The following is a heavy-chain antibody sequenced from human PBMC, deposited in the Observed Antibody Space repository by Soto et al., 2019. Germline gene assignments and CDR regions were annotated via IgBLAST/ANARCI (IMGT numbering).Heavy chain of an antibody. D-gene: IGHD3-16*01. CDR3: TRGQEVWWNAGPLGLHGLDV. Sequence: QVQLVQSWAEVKESGASVKVSCKASRYTFISYDINWVRQAPGQGLEWMGWMNPSSANTGYAQKFQGRISMTRNTSMNTAYMELNSLTSEDAAVYYCTRGQEVWWNAGPLGLHGLDVWGQGTTVTVSS. CDR1: RYTFISYD. V-gene: IGHV1-8*01. J-gene: IGHJ6*02. CDR2: MNPSSANT.